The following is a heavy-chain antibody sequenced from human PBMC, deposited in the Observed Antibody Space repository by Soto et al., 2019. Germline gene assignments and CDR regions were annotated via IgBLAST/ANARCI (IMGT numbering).Heavy chain of an antibody. V-gene: IGHV4-34*01. CDR1: GGSFSGYY. D-gene: IGHD6-19*01. J-gene: IGHJ6*02. CDR2: INHSGST. CDR3: ARDVRGESSGWYRYYYYGMDV. Sequence: SETLSLTXAVYGGSFSGYYWSWIRQPPGKGLEWIGEINHSGSTNYNPSLKSRVTISVDTSKNQFSLKLSSVTAADTAVYYCARDVRGESSGWYRYYYYGMDVWGQGTTVTVSS.